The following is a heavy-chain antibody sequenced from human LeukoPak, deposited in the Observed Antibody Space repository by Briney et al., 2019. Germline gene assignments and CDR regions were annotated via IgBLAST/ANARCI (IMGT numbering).Heavy chain of an antibody. Sequence: SETLSLNCTVSGGSISSSSYYWGWIRQPPGKGLEWIGSMYHSGSTYYNPSLKSRVTISVETSKNQFSLKLSSVTAADTAVYYCARARSPGASFDYWGQGTLVTVSS. J-gene: IGHJ4*02. CDR1: GGSISSSSYY. CDR3: ARARSPGASFDY. CDR2: MYHSGST. V-gene: IGHV4-39*01. D-gene: IGHD3-10*01.